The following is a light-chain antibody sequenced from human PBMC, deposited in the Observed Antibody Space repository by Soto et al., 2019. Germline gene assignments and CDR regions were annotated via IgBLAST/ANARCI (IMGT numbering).Light chain of an antibody. Sequence: EIVMTQSPVTLSVSPGERATLSCRASQSVSSNIAWYQQKPGQAPRLLIYGASTRAAGIPARFSGSRSGNDFARIMRRQQCDGFPIYYYQDYSNCARLPFGGVTKVYIK. CDR1: QSVSSN. CDR3: QDYSNCARLP. CDR2: GAS. J-gene: IGKJ4*01. V-gene: IGKV3-15*01.